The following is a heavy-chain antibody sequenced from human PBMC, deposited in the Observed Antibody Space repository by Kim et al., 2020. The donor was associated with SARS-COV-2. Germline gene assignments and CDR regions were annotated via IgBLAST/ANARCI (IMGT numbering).Heavy chain of an antibody. CDR2: INPSNGDT. D-gene: IGHD2-15*01. Sequence: ASVKVSCKTSGYTFTNYYVHWVRQAPGQGLEWMGLINPSNGDTNYAQKFQARVTMTRDTPTSTVYMDLSSLTSEDTAMYFCAREYRGGYFDYWGQGTLVTVSS. CDR3: AREYRGGYFDY. CDR1: GYTFTNYY. J-gene: IGHJ4*02. V-gene: IGHV1-46*01.